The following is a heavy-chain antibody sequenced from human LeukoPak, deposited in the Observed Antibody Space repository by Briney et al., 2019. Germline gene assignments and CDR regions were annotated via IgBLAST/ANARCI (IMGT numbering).Heavy chain of an antibody. V-gene: IGHV3-30-3*01. CDR1: GFTFSNFA. J-gene: IGHJ4*02. CDR3: ARGLTTDFDY. CDR2: ISYDGNNK. D-gene: IGHD4/OR15-4a*01. Sequence: GRSLRLSCAASGFTFSNFAMHWVRQAPGKGLEWVAVISYDGNNKYYADSVRGRFTISRDNSKNTVYLQMNSLRSEDTAVYYCARGLTTDFDYWGQGTLVTVSS.